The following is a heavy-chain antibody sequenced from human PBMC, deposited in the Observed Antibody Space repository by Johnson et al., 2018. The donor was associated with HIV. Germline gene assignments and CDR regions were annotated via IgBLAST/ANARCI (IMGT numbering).Heavy chain of an antibody. J-gene: IGHJ3*02. D-gene: IGHD4-17*01. CDR1: GFTFSSYG. Sequence: QVQLVESGGGVVQPGGSLRLSCAASGFTFSSYGMHWVRQAPGKGLEWVAFIRYDGSNKYYADSVKGRFTISRDNSKNTLYLQMKSLRAEDTAVYYCAELPGFGDYDDGALDIWGQGTMVTVSS. V-gene: IGHV3-30*02. CDR3: AELPGFGDYDDGALDI. CDR2: IRYDGSNK.